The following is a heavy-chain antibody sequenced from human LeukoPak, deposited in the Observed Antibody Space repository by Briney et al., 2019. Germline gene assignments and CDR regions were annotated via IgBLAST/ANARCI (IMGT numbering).Heavy chain of an antibody. V-gene: IGHV7-4-1*02. D-gene: IGHD3-10*01. Sequence: VASVKVSCKASGYTFTSYAMNWVRQAPGQGLEWMGWINTNTGNPTYAQGFTGRFVFSLDTSVSTAYLQISSLKAEDTAVYYCARDLTYYYGSGNWRYFDYWGQGTLVTVSS. J-gene: IGHJ4*02. CDR1: GYTFTSYA. CDR2: INTNTGNP. CDR3: ARDLTYYYGSGNWRYFDY.